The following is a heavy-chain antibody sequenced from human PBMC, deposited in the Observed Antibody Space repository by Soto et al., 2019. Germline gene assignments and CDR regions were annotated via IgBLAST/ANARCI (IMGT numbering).Heavy chain of an antibody. CDR2: IIPIFGTA. CDR1: GGPFSSYA. D-gene: IGHD3-10*01. V-gene: IGHV1-69*13. Sequence: SGKVSCKASGGPFSSYASSWVRQAPGQGLEWMGGIIPIFGTANYAQKFQGRVTIPADESTSTGYIELSSLRSEDTAVYYCARDGTKSPGGSGSQFDYWGQGTLVTVSS. CDR3: ARDGTKSPGGSGSQFDY. J-gene: IGHJ4*02.